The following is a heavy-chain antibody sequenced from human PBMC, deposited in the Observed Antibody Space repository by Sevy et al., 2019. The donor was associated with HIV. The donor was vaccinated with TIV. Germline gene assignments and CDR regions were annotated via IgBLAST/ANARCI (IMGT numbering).Heavy chain of an antibody. CDR3: ARESKAAYYDFLSGSVSVGHFDY. Sequence: GGSLRLSCAASGFTFSSYWMSWVRQAPGKGLEWVANIKQDGSEKYYVDSVKGRFTISRDNAKNSLYLQMNSLRAEDTAVYYCARESKAAYYDFLSGSVSVGHFDYWGQGTLVTVSS. CDR1: GFTFSSYW. CDR2: IKQDGSEK. J-gene: IGHJ4*02. V-gene: IGHV3-7*03. D-gene: IGHD3-3*01.